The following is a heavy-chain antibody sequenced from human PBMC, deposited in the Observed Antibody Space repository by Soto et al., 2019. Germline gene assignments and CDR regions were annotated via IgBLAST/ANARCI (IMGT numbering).Heavy chain of an antibody. CDR2: IYYSGST. D-gene: IGHD1-26*01. J-gene: IGHJ4*02. Sequence: QVQLQESGPGLVKPSETLSLTCTVSGGTISSWYWSWIRQPPGKGLEWIGYIYYSGSTNCNPSFKSRVTISVDTSKNQFSLKLSSVTAADTAVYYCARRYGSAIDYWGQGTLVTVSS. CDR3: ARRYGSAIDY. CDR1: GGTISSWY. V-gene: IGHV4-59*08.